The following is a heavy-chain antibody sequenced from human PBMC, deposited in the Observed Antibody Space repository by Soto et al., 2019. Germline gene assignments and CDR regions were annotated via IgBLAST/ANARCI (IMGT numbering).Heavy chain of an antibody. CDR3: ARDRGITIFSQFYGMDV. CDR2: IYYSGST. Sequence: QVQLQESGPGLVKPSQTLSLTCTVSGGSISSGDYYWSWIRQPPGKGLEWIGYIYYSGSTYYNPSLKSRVNISVDTSKNQFSLKLSSVTAADTAVYYCARDRGITIFSQFYGMDVWGQGTTVTVSS. J-gene: IGHJ6*02. D-gene: IGHD3-3*01. V-gene: IGHV4-30-4*01. CDR1: GGSISSGDYY.